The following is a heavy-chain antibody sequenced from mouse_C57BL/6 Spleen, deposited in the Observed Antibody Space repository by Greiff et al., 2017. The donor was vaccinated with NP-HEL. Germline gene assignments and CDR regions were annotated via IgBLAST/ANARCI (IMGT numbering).Heavy chain of an antibody. J-gene: IGHJ3*01. Sequence: QVQLQQPGAELVKPGASVKLSCKASGYTFTSYWMQWVKQRPGQGLEWIGEIDPSDSYTNYNQKFKGKATLTVDTSSSTAYMQLSSLTSEDSAVYYCARGFYYDYDGFAYWGQGTLVTVSA. CDR3: ARGFYYDYDGFAY. D-gene: IGHD2-4*01. V-gene: IGHV1-50*01. CDR1: GYTFTSYW. CDR2: IDPSDSYT.